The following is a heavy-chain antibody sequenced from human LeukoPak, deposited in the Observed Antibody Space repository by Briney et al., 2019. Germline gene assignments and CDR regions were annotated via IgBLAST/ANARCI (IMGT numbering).Heavy chain of an antibody. CDR2: IYYSGST. CDR1: GGSISSYY. V-gene: IGHV4-59*01. Sequence: PSETLSLTCAVSGGSISSYYWSWIRQPPGKGLEWIGYIYYSGSTNYNPSLKSRVTISVDTSKNQFSLKLSSVTAADTAVYYCARDYCSGGSCYWDYWGRGTLVSVSS. J-gene: IGHJ4*02. D-gene: IGHD2-15*01. CDR3: ARDYCSGGSCYWDY.